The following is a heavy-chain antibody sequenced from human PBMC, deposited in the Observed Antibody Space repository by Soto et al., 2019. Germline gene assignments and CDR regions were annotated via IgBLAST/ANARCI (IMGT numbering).Heavy chain of an antibody. J-gene: IGHJ6*02. Sequence: QVQLVESGGGVVQPGRSLRLSCAASGFTFSSYGMHWVHQAPGKGLEWVAVISYDGSNKYYADSVKGRFTISRDNSKNTLYLQMNSLRAEDTAVYYCAKDASSGSYFYYYYGMDVWGQGTTVTVSS. CDR3: AKDASSGSYFYYYYGMDV. CDR1: GFTFSSYG. CDR2: ISYDGSNK. V-gene: IGHV3-30*18. D-gene: IGHD1-26*01.